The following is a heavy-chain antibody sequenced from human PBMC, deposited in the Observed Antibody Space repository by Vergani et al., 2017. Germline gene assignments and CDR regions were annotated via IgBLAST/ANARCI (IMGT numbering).Heavy chain of an antibody. D-gene: IGHD3-22*01. CDR1: GFTFSSYA. J-gene: IGHJ3*02. V-gene: IGHV3-23*01. CDR3: AKDRSSGYYYVYAFDI. CDR2: ISGSGGST. Sequence: EVQLLESGGGLVQPGGSLRLSCAASGFTFSSYAMSWVRQAPGKGLEWVSAISGSGGSTSYADSVKGRFTISRDNSKNTLYLQMNSLRAEDTAVYYCAKDRSSGYYYVYAFDIWGQGTMVTVSS.